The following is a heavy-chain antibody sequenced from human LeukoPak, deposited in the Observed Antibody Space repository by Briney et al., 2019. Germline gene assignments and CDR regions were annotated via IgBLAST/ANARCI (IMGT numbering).Heavy chain of an antibody. CDR2: IYPGDSDT. V-gene: IGHV5-51*01. Sequence: GESLKISCTGSGYSLNTYWIAWVRQMPGKGPEWMGIIYPGDSDTGYSPSFQGQVTISADKSISTAYLQWSSLKASDTAMYYCARRLPSNFDYWGQGTLVTVSS. D-gene: IGHD5-18*01. CDR3: ARRLPSNFDY. CDR1: GYSLNTYW. J-gene: IGHJ4*02.